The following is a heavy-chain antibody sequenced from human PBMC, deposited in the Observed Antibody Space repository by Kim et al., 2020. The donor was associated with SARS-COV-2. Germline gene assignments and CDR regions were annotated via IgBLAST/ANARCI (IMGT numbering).Heavy chain of an antibody. CDR3: ARDAVQWELGYNWFDP. D-gene: IGHD1-26*01. J-gene: IGHJ5*02. CDR2: ISSSSSYI. V-gene: IGHV3-21*04. CDR1: GFTFSSYS. Sequence: GGSLRLSCAASGFTFSSYSMNWVRQAPGKGLEWVSSISSSSSYIYYADSVKGRFTISRDNAKNSLYLQMNSLRAEDTAVYYCARDAVQWELGYNWFDPWGQGTLVTVSS.